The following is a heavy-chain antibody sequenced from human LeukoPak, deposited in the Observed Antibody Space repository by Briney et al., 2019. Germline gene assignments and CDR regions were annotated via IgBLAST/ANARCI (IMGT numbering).Heavy chain of an antibody. CDR3: AGHKSRLLWFGEKGGHWFDP. Sequence: SETLSLTCAVYGGSFSGYYWSWIRQPPGKGLEGIGEINHSVSTNYNPSLKSRVTISVDTSKNRFSLKLSSVTAAATAVYYCAGHKSRLLWFGEKGGHWFDPWGQGTLVTVSS. V-gene: IGHV4-34*01. CDR2: INHSVST. CDR1: GGSFSGYY. D-gene: IGHD3-10*01. J-gene: IGHJ5*02.